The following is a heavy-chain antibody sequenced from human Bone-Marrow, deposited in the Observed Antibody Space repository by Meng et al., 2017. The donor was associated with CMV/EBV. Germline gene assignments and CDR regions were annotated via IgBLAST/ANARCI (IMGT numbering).Heavy chain of an antibody. CDR1: GFNFSSHW. V-gene: IGHV3-7*01. CDR2: IKRDGSEK. CDR3: ARMPMERGSLWFDP. D-gene: IGHD3-10*01. J-gene: IGHJ5*02. Sequence: GESLKISCAASGFNFSSHWMSWVRQSPGRGLEWVANIKRDGSEKNYMDSVKGRFSISRDNTKNSVYLQMNSLRDEDTAVYYCARMPMERGSLWFDPCGQGALVTVSS.